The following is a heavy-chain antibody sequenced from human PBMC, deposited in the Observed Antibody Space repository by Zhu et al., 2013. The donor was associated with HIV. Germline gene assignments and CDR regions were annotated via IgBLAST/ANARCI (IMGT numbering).Heavy chain of an antibody. V-gene: IGHV1-2*02. CDR2: INPNNGVT. CDR3: ATRIAAAGRRYYYGMDV. CDR1: GYTFTGYY. Sequence: QVQLVQSGAEVKKPGASVKVSCKASGYTFTGYYLHWVRQAPGQGLECMGWINPNNGVTKYAQKFQGRVTMTRDTSISTAYMELSSLRSEDTAVYYCATRIAAAGRRYYYGMDVWGQGTTVTVSS. D-gene: IGHD6-13*01. J-gene: IGHJ6*02.